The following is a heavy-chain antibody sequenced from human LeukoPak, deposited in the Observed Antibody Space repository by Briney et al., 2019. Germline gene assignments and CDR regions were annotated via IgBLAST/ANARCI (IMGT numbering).Heavy chain of an antibody. V-gene: IGHV4-34*01. CDR1: GGSFSGYY. Sequence: SETLSLTCAVYGGSFSGYYWSWIRQPPGKGLEWIGEINHSGSTNYNPSLKSRVTISVDTSKNRFSLKLSSVTAADTAVYYCARESGYYDSSGYTDYWGQGTLVTVSS. CDR3: ARESGYYDSSGYTDY. CDR2: INHSGST. D-gene: IGHD3-22*01. J-gene: IGHJ4*02.